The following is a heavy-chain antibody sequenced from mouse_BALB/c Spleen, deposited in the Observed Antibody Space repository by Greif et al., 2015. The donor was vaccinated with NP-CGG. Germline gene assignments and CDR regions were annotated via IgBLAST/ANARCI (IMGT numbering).Heavy chain of an antibody. CDR3: ARDQAYYGNGRYAMDY. J-gene: IGHJ4*01. CDR2: ISYDGSN. V-gene: IGHV3-6*02. D-gene: IGHD2-10*01. CDR1: GYSITSGYY. Sequence: EVKLMESGPGLVKPSQSLSLTCSVTGYSITSGYYWNWIRQFPGNKLEWMGYISYDGSNNYNPSLKNRISITRDTSKNQFFLKLNSVTTEDTATYYCARDQAYYGNGRYAMDYWGQGTSVTVSS.